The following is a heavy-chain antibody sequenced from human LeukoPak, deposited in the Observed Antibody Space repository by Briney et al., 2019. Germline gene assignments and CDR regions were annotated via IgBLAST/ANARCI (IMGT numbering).Heavy chain of an antibody. Sequence: GGSLRLSCAASGFTFSSYGMSWVRQAPGKGLEWVSAISGSGGSTYYADSVKGRFTISRDNSRNTLYLQMNSLRAEDTAVYYCAKSTSSGWYYFDYWGQGTLVTVSS. CDR1: GFTFSSYG. J-gene: IGHJ4*02. V-gene: IGHV3-23*01. CDR3: AKSTSSGWYYFDY. CDR2: ISGSGGST. D-gene: IGHD6-19*01.